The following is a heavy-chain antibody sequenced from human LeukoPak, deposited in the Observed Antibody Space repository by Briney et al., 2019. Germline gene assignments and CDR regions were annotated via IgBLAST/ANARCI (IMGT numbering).Heavy chain of an antibody. V-gene: IGHV3-7*04. D-gene: IGHD2-2*01. Sequence: GGSLRLSCTASGFTFSIYWMSWVRQAPGKGLDWVANIKPDGSEQYYVDSVRGRFTVSRDNAKNSLYLQMNSLSAEDTAVYYCARGNNAAFDIWGLGTMVTVSS. J-gene: IGHJ3*02. CDR2: IKPDGSEQ. CDR3: ARGNNAAFDI. CDR1: GFTFSIYW.